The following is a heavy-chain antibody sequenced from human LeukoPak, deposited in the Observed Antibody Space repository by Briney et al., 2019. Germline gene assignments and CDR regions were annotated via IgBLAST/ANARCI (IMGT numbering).Heavy chain of an antibody. CDR3: ARLREIVFLYFGEWYHLDF. Sequence: PSETLSLTCNVSGGSITSDGYYWGWIRQPPGKGLEWIGSIHHNGDTYYNPSLKSRVTISVDASENQFSLKPTSVTAADTAVYYCARLREIVFLYFGEWYHLDFWGQGTLVTVSS. V-gene: IGHV4-39*07. J-gene: IGHJ4*02. CDR2: IHHNGDT. D-gene: IGHD3-10*01. CDR1: GGSITSDGYY.